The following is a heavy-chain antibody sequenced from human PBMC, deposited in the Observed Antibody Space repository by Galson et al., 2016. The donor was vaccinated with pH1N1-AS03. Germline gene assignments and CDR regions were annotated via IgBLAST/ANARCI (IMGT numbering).Heavy chain of an antibody. Sequence: SLRLSCAASGFMFSDFWMTWVRHAPGKGLEWVANIDKDGSEKYYVDSVKGRFTISRDYAKNSLYLAMDSLRVEDTAVYYFARVSCLGYCVGASCTYWYFDLRCRGTLVTVSS. CDR3: ARVSCLGYCVGASCTYWYFDL. V-gene: IGHV3-7*01. J-gene: IGHJ2*01. D-gene: IGHD2-15*01. CDR1: GFMFSDFW. CDR2: IDKDGSEK.